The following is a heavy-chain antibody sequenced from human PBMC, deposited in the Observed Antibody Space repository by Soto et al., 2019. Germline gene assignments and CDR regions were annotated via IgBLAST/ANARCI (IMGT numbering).Heavy chain of an antibody. D-gene: IGHD2-15*01. Sequence: QLQLQESGPGLVKPSATLSLTCTVSGGSISSSSHYWGWIRQPPGRGLYYIGSLYYSGTTYYNPSLKSRVTISVDTSKNQFSLKLSSVTAADTAVYYCARHMIDGGKAVDSWGQGALVTVSS. CDR3: ARHMIDGGKAVDS. CDR2: LYYSGTT. CDR1: GGSISSSSHY. V-gene: IGHV4-39*01. J-gene: IGHJ4*02.